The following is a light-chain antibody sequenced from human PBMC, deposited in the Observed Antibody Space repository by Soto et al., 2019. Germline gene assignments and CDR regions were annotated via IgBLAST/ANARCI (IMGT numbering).Light chain of an antibody. Sequence: DIQVTQSPSSLSASVGDRVTITCRASQSIGTYLNWYHQKPGKAPQLLIYAASTLQSGVPSRFSGSGSGTHFTLTINSLQPKDFGTYSCQQSYNTPTFGQGTKVEIK. CDR1: QSIGTY. V-gene: IGKV1-39*01. J-gene: IGKJ1*01. CDR2: AAS. CDR3: QQSYNTPT.